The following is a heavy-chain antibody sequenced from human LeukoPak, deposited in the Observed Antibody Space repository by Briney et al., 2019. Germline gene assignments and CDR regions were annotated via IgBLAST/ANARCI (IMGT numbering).Heavy chain of an antibody. CDR2: ISSSSSYI. CDR3: AGVSVVAATDYYYGMDV. V-gene: IGHV3-21*01. D-gene: IGHD2-15*01. J-gene: IGHJ6*02. Sequence: GGSLRLSCAASGFTFSSYEMNWVRQAPGKGLEWVSSISSSSSYIYYADSVKGRFTISRDNAKNSLYLQMNSLRAEDTAVYYCAGVSVVAATDYYYGMDVWGQGTTVTVSS. CDR1: GFTFSSYE.